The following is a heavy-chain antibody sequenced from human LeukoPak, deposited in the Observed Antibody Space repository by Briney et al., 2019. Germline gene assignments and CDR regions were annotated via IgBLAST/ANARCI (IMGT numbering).Heavy chain of an antibody. V-gene: IGHV3-33*06. J-gene: IGHJ4*02. CDR1: GFTFSSYG. CDR2: IWYDGSNK. Sequence: GGSLTLSCAASGFTFSSYGMHWVRQAPGKGLEWVAVIWYDGSNKYYADSVKGRFTISRDNSKNTLYLQMNSLRAEDTAVYYCAKGNSYGYPRGFCYFDYWGQGTLVTVSS. CDR3: AKGNSYGYPRGFCYFDY. D-gene: IGHD5-18*01.